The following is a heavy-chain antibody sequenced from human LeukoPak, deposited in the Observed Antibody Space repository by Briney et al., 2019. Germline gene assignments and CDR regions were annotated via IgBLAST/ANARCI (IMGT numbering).Heavy chain of an antibody. CDR3: ARLEDPAVGFYAFDI. Sequence: GGSLRLSCAASGFTFSSYAMSWVRQAPGKGLEWVSAISGSGGSTYYADSVKGRFTISRDNSKNTLYLQMNSLRAEDTAVYYCARLEDPAVGFYAFDIWGQGTMVTVSS. D-gene: IGHD1-1*01. V-gene: IGHV3-23*01. CDR1: GFTFSSYA. J-gene: IGHJ3*02. CDR2: ISGSGGST.